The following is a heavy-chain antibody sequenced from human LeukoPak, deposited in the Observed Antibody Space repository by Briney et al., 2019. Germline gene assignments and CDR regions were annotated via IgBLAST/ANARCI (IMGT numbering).Heavy chain of an antibody. CDR3: ARVFDSGSQAYFYYMDV. Sequence: SETLSLTCNVTGGSIRGYYWSWIRQPPGKGLEWIGYIYSSGSTNYNPSLKSRVTMSVDTSKNQFSLKVSSVTAADTAVYYCARVFDSGSQAYFYYMDVWGKGTTVTIFS. D-gene: IGHD3-10*01. V-gene: IGHV4-59*01. J-gene: IGHJ6*03. CDR1: GGSIRGYY. CDR2: IYSSGST.